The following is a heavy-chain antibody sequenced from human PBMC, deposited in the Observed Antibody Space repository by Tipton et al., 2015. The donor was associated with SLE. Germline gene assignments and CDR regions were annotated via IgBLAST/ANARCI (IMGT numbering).Heavy chain of an antibody. CDR3: AREGGFGYGELRY. CDR1: GFTFDDYA. D-gene: IGHD4-17*01. Sequence: SLRLSCAASGFTFDDYAMHWVRQAPGKGLEWVAVISNDGSSKYYGDSVKGRFTISRDNAKNTLYLQMNSLRAEDSAVFYCAREGGFGYGELRYWGRGTLVTVSS. CDR2: ISNDGSSK. V-gene: IGHV3-30*04. J-gene: IGHJ4*02.